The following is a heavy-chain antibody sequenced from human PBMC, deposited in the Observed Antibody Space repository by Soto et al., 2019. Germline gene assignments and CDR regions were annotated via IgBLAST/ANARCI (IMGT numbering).Heavy chain of an antibody. D-gene: IGHD5-18*01. CDR1: GYTFTSYY. Sequence: ASVKVSCKASGYTFTSYYMHWVRQAPGQGLEWMGIINPSGGSTSYAQKFQGRVTMTRDTSTSTVYMELSSLRSEDTAVYYCAGVAVFRYGVEIWGQGTVVTVSS. CDR3: AGVAVFRYGVEI. V-gene: IGHV1-46*01. J-gene: IGHJ3*02. CDR2: INPSGGST.